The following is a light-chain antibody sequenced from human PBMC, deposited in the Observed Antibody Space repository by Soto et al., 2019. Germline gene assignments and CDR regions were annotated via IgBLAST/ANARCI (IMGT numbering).Light chain of an antibody. V-gene: IGKV3-20*01. Sequence: IVVSQSAATLSVSPGERATLPCMSSQSVSRNLAWYQKKPGQAPRPLIYVASSRATGIPDRFSDSGSGTDFTLPISRLEPEDFAVYYWQHQGTFGQGTRLEIK. CDR3: QHQGT. CDR1: QSVSRN. J-gene: IGKJ5*01. CDR2: VAS.